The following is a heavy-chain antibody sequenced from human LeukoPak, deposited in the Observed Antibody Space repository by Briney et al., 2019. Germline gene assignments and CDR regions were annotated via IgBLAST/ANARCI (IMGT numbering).Heavy chain of an antibody. CDR1: GGSINSYY. Sequence: SETLSLTCTVSGGSINSYYWSWIRQPPGKGLEWIGYIYTTGSTNYNPSLKSRVTMSVDTSKNHFSLKLNSVTAADTAVYYCARGIAAAAKQGGFDFWGQGTLVTVSS. D-gene: IGHD6-13*01. CDR2: IYTTGST. J-gene: IGHJ4*02. V-gene: IGHV4-4*08. CDR3: ARGIAAAAKQGGFDF.